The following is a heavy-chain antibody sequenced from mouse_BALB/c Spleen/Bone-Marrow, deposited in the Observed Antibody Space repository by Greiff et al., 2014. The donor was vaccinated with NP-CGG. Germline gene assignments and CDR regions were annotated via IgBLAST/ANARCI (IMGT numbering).Heavy chain of an antibody. J-gene: IGHJ2*01. CDR1: GYSFTGYY. Sequence: VQLQQSGPDLVKPGASVKISCKASGYSFTGYYMHWVKQSHVKSLEWIGRINPYNGATTYNQNFKDKASLTVDKSSSTAYMELHCQTSEDSAVYYCARSWDYWGQGTTLTVSS. D-gene: IGHD4-1*01. CDR3: ARSWDY. CDR2: INPYNGAT. V-gene: IGHV1-31*01.